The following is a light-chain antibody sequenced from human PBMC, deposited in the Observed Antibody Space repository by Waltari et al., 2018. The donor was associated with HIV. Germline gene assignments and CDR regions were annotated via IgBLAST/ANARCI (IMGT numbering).Light chain of an antibody. Sequence: EIVMLQSPATLSVSPGERATLSCRASQSVSSKLAWYQQKPGQAPRLLIYGASTRSTGIPGRFSGSESGTEFIPTISSLQSEDCAVYYCQQYYKWPLTFGQGTRLEIK. CDR2: GAS. CDR1: QSVSSK. CDR3: QQYYKWPLT. J-gene: IGKJ5*01. V-gene: IGKV3D-15*01.